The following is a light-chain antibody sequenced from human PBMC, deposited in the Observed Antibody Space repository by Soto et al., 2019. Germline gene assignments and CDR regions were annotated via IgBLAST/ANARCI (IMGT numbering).Light chain of an antibody. CDR3: QQYGSSPPTYT. Sequence: IVLTQSPGTLSLSTGERATLSCRASQSVSSSYLAWYQQKPGQAPRLLIYGASSRATGIPDRFSGSGSGTDFTLTISRLEPEDFAVYYCQQYGSSPPTYTFGQGTKVDIK. CDR1: QSVSSSY. V-gene: IGKV3-20*01. CDR2: GAS. J-gene: IGKJ2*01.